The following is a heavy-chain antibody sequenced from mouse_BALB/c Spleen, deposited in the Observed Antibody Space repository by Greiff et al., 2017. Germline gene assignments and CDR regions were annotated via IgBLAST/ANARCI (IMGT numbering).Heavy chain of an antibody. V-gene: IGHV10-3*03. D-gene: IGHD1-2*01. Sequence: EGKLEESGGGLVQPKGSLKLSCAASGFTFNTYAMHWVCQAPGKGLEWVARIRSKSNNYATYYADSVKDRFTISRDDSQSMLYLQMNNLKTEDTAMYYCVRGTTAYAMDYWGQGTSVTVSS. CDR1: GFTFNTYA. CDR3: VRGTTAYAMDY. J-gene: IGHJ4*01. CDR2: IRSKSNNYAT.